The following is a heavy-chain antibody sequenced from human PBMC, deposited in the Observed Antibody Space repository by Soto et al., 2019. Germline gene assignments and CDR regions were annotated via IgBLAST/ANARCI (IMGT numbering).Heavy chain of an antibody. CDR2: MNPNSGNT. D-gene: IGHD3-16*01. CDR1: GYTFTGYY. Sequence: ASVKVSCKASGYTFTGYYMHWVRQATGQGLEWMGWMNPNSGNTGYAQKFQGRVTMTRNTSISTAYMELSSLRSEDTAVFYCASWGYDYSWGSYAFDIWGQGTMVTVSS. CDR3: ASWGYDYSWGSYAFDI. V-gene: IGHV1-8*02. J-gene: IGHJ3*02.